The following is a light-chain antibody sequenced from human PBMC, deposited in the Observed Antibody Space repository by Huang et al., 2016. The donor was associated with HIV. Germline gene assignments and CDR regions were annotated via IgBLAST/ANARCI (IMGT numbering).Light chain of an antibody. V-gene: IGKV1-39*01. CDR2: TAS. J-gene: IGKJ1*01. Sequence: DIQMTQSPPSLSASVGDRVTFTCRANQNITKSLNWYQQKPEKAPKLLIYTASTLESGVPSRFSGSGSGSRFTLNIGNLQPEDFATYYCQQSFSVPRTFG. CDR3: QQSFSVPRT. CDR1: QNITKS.